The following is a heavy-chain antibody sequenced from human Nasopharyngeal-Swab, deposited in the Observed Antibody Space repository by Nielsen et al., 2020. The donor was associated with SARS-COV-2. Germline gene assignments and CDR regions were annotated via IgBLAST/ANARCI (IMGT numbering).Heavy chain of an antibody. CDR1: GGTFSSYA. D-gene: IGHD3-10*01. CDR3: ARTITMVRGVIVNYYGMDV. CDR2: IIPILGIA. J-gene: IGHJ6*02. Sequence: SVKVSCKASGGTFSSYAISWVRQAPGHGLEWMGRIIPILGIANYAQKFQSRVTITADKSTSTAYMELSSLRSEDTAVYYCARTITMVRGVIVNYYGMDVWGQGTTVTVSS. V-gene: IGHV1-69*04.